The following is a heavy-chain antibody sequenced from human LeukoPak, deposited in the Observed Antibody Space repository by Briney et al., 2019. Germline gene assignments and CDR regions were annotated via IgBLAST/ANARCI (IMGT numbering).Heavy chain of an antibody. V-gene: IGHV3-48*03. CDR3: ARDNLVTGYSSSWSSYYYYYMDV. CDR2: ISSSGSTI. Sequence: PGGSLRLSCAASGFTFSSYEMNWVRQAPGKGLEWVSYISSSGSTIYYADSVKGRFTISRDNAKNSLYLQMNSLRAEDTAVYYCARDNLVTGYSSSWSSYYYYYMDVWGKGTTVTVSS. D-gene: IGHD6-13*01. CDR1: GFTFSSYE. J-gene: IGHJ6*03.